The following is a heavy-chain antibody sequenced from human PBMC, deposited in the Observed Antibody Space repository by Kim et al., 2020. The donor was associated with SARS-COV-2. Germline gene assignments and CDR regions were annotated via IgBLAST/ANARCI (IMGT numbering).Heavy chain of an antibody. J-gene: IGHJ4*02. D-gene: IGHD3-10*01. CDR1: GGSFSGYY. V-gene: IGHV4-34*01. CDR2: INHSGST. CDR3: ARARSYGSGSYYNDY. Sequence: SETLSLTCAVYGGSFSGYYWSWIRQPPGKGLEWIGEINHSGSTNYNPSLKSRVTISVDTSKNQFSLKLSSVTAADTAVYYCARARSYGSGSYYNDYWGQGTLVTVSS.